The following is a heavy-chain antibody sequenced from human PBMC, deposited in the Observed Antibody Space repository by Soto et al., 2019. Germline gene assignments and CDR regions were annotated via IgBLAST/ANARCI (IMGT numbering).Heavy chain of an antibody. CDR2: IFYSGST. CDR3: ARAPGDYFDY. Sequence: PSETLSLTCTVSGGSISSGGYYWSWIRQHPGKGLEWIGYIFYSGSTYYNPSLKSRVAISVDTSKNQFSLKLSSVTVADTAVYYCARAPGDYFDYWGQGTLVTVSS. V-gene: IGHV4-31*03. CDR1: GGSISSGGYY. J-gene: IGHJ4*02.